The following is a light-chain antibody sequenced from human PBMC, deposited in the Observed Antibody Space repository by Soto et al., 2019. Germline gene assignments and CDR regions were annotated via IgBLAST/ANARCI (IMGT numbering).Light chain of an antibody. CDR2: DNT. J-gene: IGLJ3*02. V-gene: IGLV1-40*01. CDR1: SSDIGAGYR. Sequence: QSVLTQPPSVSGAPGERVTISCTGSSSDIGAGYRVRWYQQVPGTAPKLLIYDNTNRPSGVSVRFSGSRSGTSASLAISGLRSEDEADYYCATWDDDVSGPVFGGGTKLTVL. CDR3: ATWDDDVSGPV.